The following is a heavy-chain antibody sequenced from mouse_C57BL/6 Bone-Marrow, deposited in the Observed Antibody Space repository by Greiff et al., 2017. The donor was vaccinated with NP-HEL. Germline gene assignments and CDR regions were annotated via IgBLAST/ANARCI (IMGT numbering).Heavy chain of an antibody. Sequence: DVHLVESGGGLVQPGESLKLSCESNEYEFPSHDMSWVRKTPGQRLELVAAINSDGGSTYYQDNMERRFIISRDNTKKTLYLQMSSLRSEDTAVYYCSRQVYGNSYYAMDYWGQGTSVTVSS. CDR3: SRQVYGNSYYAMDY. CDR2: INSDGGST. CDR1: EYEFPSHD. V-gene: IGHV5-2*01. D-gene: IGHD2-1*01. J-gene: IGHJ4*01.